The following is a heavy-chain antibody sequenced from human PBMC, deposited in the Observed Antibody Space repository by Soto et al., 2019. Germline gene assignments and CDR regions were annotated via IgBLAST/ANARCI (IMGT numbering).Heavy chain of an antibody. J-gene: IGHJ2*01. CDR3: AWAHLAVAGRWYFAL. Sequence: GPTLVNPTQTLTLTCTFSGFSVSTSVRRVSWIRQPPGKALECLARIDWDDDKFYSTSLKTRLTISKDTSKNQVVLTMTNMENVDTATYYCAWAHLAVAGRWYFALWARGTLVTVSS. V-gene: IGHV2-70*04. CDR2: IDWDDDK. D-gene: IGHD6-19*01. CDR1: GFSVSTSVRR.